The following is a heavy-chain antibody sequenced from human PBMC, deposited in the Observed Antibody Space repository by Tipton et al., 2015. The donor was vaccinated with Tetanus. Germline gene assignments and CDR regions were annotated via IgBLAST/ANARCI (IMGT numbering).Heavy chain of an antibody. D-gene: IGHD3-10*01. CDR1: GFIFEHYV. J-gene: IGHJ4*02. CDR3: ARGAGTLGEYYFDY. V-gene: IGHV3-23*01. CDR2: IHGRGESE. Sequence: SLRLSCAASGFIFEHYVMSWVRQAPGKGLEWVAHIHGRGESEDYADSVKGRFTIPRDNSKNTLSLQMNSLRAEDTAVYYCARGAGTLGEYYFDYWGQGTLVTVSS.